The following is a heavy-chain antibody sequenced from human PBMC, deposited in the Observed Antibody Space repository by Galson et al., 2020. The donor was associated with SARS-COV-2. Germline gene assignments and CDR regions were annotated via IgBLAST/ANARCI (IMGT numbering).Heavy chain of an antibody. CDR1: GGSVINTNW. Sequence: SETLSLTCAVSGGSVINTNWWTWVRQSPGKRLEWIGEIHHSGNTNYNPSLNSRVPISVDTSKNQFSLKLISVTAADTAVYFCARLGDCSGGTCYSRGYNWFDPWGQGTLVTVSS. V-gene: IGHV4-4*02. CDR2: IHHSGNT. J-gene: IGHJ5*02. CDR3: ARLGDCSGGTCYSRGYNWFDP. D-gene: IGHD2-15*01.